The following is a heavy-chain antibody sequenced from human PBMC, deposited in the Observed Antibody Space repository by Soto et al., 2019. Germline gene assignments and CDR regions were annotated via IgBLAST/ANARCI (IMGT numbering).Heavy chain of an antibody. CDR3: AKGARVVAASPTDY. D-gene: IGHD2-15*01. CDR1: GFTFTPYG. J-gene: IGHJ4*02. CDR2: ISYDGSNK. Sequence: QVQLVESGGGVVQPGRSLRLSCAASGFTFTPYGMHWVRQAPGKGLEWVAVISYDGSNKYYADSVKGRFTISRDNSKNTLYLQMNSLRAEDTALYYCAKGARVVAASPTDYWGQGTLVTVS. V-gene: IGHV3-30*18.